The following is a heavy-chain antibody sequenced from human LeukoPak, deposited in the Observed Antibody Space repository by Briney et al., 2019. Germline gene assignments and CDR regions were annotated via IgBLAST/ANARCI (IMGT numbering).Heavy chain of an antibody. CDR3: ARGAWELRYYFDY. Sequence: KTSETLSLTCTVSGGSISSSSYYWGWIRQPPGKGLEWIGEINHSGSTNYNPSLKSRVTISVDTSKNQFSPKLSSVTAADTAVYYCARGAWELRYYFDYWGQGTLVTVSS. V-gene: IGHV4-39*07. D-gene: IGHD1-26*01. CDR2: INHSGST. CDR1: GGSISSSSYY. J-gene: IGHJ4*02.